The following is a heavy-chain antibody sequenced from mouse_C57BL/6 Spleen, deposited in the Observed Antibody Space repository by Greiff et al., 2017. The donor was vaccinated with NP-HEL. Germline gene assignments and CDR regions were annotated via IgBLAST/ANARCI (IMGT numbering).Heavy chain of an antibody. V-gene: IGHV1-50*01. J-gene: IGHJ3*01. CDR1: GYTFTSYW. CDR2: IDPSDSYT. Sequence: QVQLQQPGAELVKPGASVQLSCKASGYTFTSYWMQWVNQRPGQGLEWIGEIDPSDSYTNYNQKFKGKATLTVDTSSSTAYMQLSSLTSEDSAVYYCASWGYSFAYWGQGTLVTVSA. CDR3: ASWGYSFAY.